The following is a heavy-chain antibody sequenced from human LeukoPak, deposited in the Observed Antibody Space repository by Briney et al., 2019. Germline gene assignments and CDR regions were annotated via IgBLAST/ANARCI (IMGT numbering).Heavy chain of an antibody. V-gene: IGHV4-59*01. Sequence: SETLSLTCTVSGGSISSDYWGWIRQPPGKGLEWIGYTYYSGSTNYNPSLKSRVTISVDTSKNQFSLRLSSVTAADTAVYYCARDQGVREVQYWGQGTLVTVSS. J-gene: IGHJ4*02. D-gene: IGHD3-10*01. CDR1: GGSISSDY. CDR2: TYYSGST. CDR3: ARDQGVREVQY.